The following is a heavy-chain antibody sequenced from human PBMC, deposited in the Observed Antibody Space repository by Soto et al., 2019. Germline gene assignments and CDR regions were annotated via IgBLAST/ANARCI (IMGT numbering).Heavy chain of an antibody. V-gene: IGHV4-31*03. J-gene: IGHJ3*02. CDR3: AREGLERPHALDI. CDR2: IYYSGST. D-gene: IGHD1-1*01. Sequence: PSETLSLTCTVSGGSISSGGYYWSWIRQHPGEGLEWIGYIYYSGSTYYNPSLKSRVTISVDTSKNQFSLKLSSVTAADTAVYYCAREGLERPHALDIWGQGTMVTVSS. CDR1: GGSISSGGYY.